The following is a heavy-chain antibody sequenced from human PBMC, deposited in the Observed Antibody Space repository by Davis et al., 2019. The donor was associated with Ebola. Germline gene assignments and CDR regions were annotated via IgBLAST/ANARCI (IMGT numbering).Heavy chain of an antibody. D-gene: IGHD6-19*01. Sequence: GESLKIPCAASGFIFGSYEMNWVRQAPGKGLEWVSAISRSVGSTYYADSVKGRFTISRDNSKNTLYLQMNSLRAEDTAVYYCAKGISRAHSSGWYYFDYWGQGTLVTVSS. J-gene: IGHJ4*02. CDR3: AKGISRAHSSGWYYFDY. V-gene: IGHV3-23*01. CDR2: ISRSVGST. CDR1: GFIFGSYE.